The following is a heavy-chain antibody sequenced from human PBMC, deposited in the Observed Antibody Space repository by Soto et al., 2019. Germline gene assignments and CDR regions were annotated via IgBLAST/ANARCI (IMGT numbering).Heavy chain of an antibody. CDR3: ARDVAAAGRGNWFDP. V-gene: IGHV4-4*07. J-gene: IGHJ5*02. CDR1: GGSISSYY. CDR2: IYTSGST. D-gene: IGHD6-13*01. Sequence: PSETLSLTCTVSGGSISSYYWSWIRQPAGKGLEWIGRIYTSGSTNYNPSLKSRVTMSVDTSKNQFSLKLSSVTAADTAVYYCARDVAAAGRGNWFDPWGQGTLVTSPQ.